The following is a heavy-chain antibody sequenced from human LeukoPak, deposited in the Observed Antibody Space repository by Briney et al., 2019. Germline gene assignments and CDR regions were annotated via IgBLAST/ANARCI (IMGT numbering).Heavy chain of an antibody. CDR1: GFTSSSYE. CDR2: ISNSGSTI. J-gene: IGHJ4*02. CDR3: TRETYYDRSGPDYFDY. D-gene: IGHD3-22*01. V-gene: IGHV3-48*03. Sequence: GGSLRLSCAASGFTSSSYEMNWVRQAPGKGLEWISYISNSGSTIYYADSVKGRFTISRDNAKNSLYLQMNSLRAEDTAVYYCTRETYYDRSGPDYFDYWGQGTLVTVSS.